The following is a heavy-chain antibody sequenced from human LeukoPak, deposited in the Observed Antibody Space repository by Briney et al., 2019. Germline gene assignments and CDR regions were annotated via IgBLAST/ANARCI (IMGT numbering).Heavy chain of an antibody. CDR2: ISAYNGNT. Sequence: GASVKVSCKASGYTFTGYYMHWVRQAPGQGLEWMGWISAYNGNTNYAQKLQGRVTMTTDTSTSTAYMELRSLRSDDTAVYYCARDFLKYYYDSSGPPNLDYWSQGTLVTVSS. J-gene: IGHJ4*02. V-gene: IGHV1-18*04. D-gene: IGHD3-22*01. CDR1: GYTFTGYY. CDR3: ARDFLKYYYDSSGPPNLDY.